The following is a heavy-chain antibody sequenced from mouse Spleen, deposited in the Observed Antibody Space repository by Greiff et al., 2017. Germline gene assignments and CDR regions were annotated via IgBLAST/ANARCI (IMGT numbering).Heavy chain of an antibody. CDR2: IYPGSGST. CDR1: GYTFTSYW. V-gene: IGHV1S22*01. D-gene: IGHD1-2*01. CDR3: TRWRVYYGYGV. J-gene: IGHJ1*01. Sequence: LQQPGSELVRPGASVKLSCKASGYTFTSYWMHWVKQRPGQGLEWIGNIYPGSGSTNYDEKFKSKATLTVDTSSSTAYMQLSSLTSEDSAVYYCTRWRVYYGYGVWGAGTTVTVSS.